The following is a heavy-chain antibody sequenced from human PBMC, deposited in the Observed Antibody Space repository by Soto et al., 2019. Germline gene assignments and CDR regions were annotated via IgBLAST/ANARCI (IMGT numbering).Heavy chain of an antibody. J-gene: IGHJ3*01. CDR2: IIPIFGTA. V-gene: IGHV1-69*01. CDR1: GGTSSDYA. Sequence: QVLLVQSGTEVKKPGSSVKVSCQASGGTSSDYALTWVRQAPGQGLEWMGGIIPIFGTANYAQRFQGRVSITSDESSSTAYMELSSLKSEGTAVYYCAGSCEYGSGTFDALDVWGHGTMVMVSS. CDR3: AGSCEYGSGTFDALDV. D-gene: IGHD3-10*01.